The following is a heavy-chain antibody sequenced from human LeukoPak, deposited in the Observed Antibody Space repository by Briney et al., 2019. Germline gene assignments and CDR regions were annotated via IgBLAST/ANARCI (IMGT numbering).Heavy chain of an antibody. Sequence: GGSLRLSCAASGFTFSSYSMNWVRQAPGKGLEWVSSISSSSSYIYYADSVKGRFTISRDNAKNSLYLQMNSLRAEDTAVYYCASGIYDLGVFDYWGQGTLVTVSS. V-gene: IGHV3-21*01. CDR3: ASGIYDLGVFDY. CDR2: ISSSSSYI. D-gene: IGHD1-26*01. J-gene: IGHJ4*02. CDR1: GFTFSSYS.